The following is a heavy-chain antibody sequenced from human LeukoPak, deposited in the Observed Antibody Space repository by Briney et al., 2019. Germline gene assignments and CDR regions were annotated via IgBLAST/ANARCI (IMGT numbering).Heavy chain of an antibody. V-gene: IGHV6-1*01. CDR3: ARDRWSYYFDY. CDR1: GDSDSNKSAA. J-gene: IGHJ4*02. CDR2: TYYRSKWYN. D-gene: IGHD6-13*01. Sequence: SQTLSLTCAISGDSDSNKSAAWNWLRQSPSRGLEWLGRTYYRSKWYNDYAVSVKSRITINPDTSKNQFSLQLNSVTPEDTAVYYCARDRWSYYFDYWGQGTLVTVSS.